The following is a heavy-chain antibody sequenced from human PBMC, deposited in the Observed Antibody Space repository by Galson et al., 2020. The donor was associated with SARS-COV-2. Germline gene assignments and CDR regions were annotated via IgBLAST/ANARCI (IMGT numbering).Heavy chain of an antibody. CDR1: GFSLNTRGVG. Sequence: SGPTLVKPAQTLTLTCTFSGFSLNTRGVGVGWIRQPPGKALEWLALIYWDDDERYSPALRSRLSITKDSSKNQVVLTLTNMDPVDSGTYYCAHRLTPREAFDCWGQGTLVAVSS. J-gene: IGHJ4*02. CDR2: IYWDDDE. CDR3: AHRLTPREAFDC. V-gene: IGHV2-5*02.